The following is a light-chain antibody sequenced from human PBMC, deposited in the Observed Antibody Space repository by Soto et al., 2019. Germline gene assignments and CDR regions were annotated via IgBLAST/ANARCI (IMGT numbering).Light chain of an antibody. J-gene: IGLJ1*01. Sequence: QSVLTQPASVSGSPGQSITISCTGTSSDFGGYNYVSWFQHHPGKAPKLMIYGVSNRPPGVSNRFSGSKSGNTASLTISGLQAEDEADYFCGSYTSSSTPYVFGTGTKVTVL. CDR2: GVS. CDR1: SSDFGGYNY. V-gene: IGLV2-14*03. CDR3: GSYTSSSTPYV.